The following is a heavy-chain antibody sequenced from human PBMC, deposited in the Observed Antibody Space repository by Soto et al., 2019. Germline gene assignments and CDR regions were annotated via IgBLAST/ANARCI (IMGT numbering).Heavy chain of an antibody. CDR3: AKGLVGATSV. CDR2: IENSGSDR. D-gene: IGHD1-26*01. J-gene: IGHJ4*02. CDR1: QFTFSSHA. Sequence: GGSLRLSCVASQFTFSSHAMSWVRQAPGKGLEWVASIENSGSDRHYADSVKGRFTISGDNSKSMAFLQMNSLGVEDTAVYYCAKGLVGATSVWGQGTLVTVSS. V-gene: IGHV3-23*05.